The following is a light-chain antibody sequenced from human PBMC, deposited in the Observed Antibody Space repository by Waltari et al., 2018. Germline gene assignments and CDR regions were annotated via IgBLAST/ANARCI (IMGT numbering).Light chain of an antibody. J-gene: IGKJ1*01. Sequence: SARACQGVSKDVAGYQQIPGQATRLRIYAASTRATVILDRFSVSGYGTDFSLIISRLEPEDFAVYYCQNHDRLPATFGQGTKVEIK. V-gene: IGKV3-20*01. CDR2: AAS. CDR3: QNHDRLPAT. CDR1: QGVSKD.